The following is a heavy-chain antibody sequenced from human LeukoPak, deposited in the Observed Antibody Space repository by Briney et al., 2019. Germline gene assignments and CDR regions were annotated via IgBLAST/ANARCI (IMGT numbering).Heavy chain of an antibody. Sequence: PGGSLRLSCAASGFTFSSYAMSWVRQAPGKGLEWVSAISGSGGSTYYADSVKGRFTISRDNSKNSLFLQMNSLRTEDTALYYCAKDILSEQWHDAFDIWGQGTMVTVSS. CDR1: GFTFSSYA. CDR2: ISGSGGST. V-gene: IGHV3-23*01. J-gene: IGHJ3*02. D-gene: IGHD6-19*01. CDR3: AKDILSEQWHDAFDI.